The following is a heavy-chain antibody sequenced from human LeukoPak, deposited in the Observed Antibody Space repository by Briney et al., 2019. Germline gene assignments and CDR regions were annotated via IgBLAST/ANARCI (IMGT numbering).Heavy chain of an antibody. V-gene: IGHV3-21*01. CDR2: ISSRSGYI. Sequence: GGSLRLSCAASGFTFSSYSMNWVRQAPGKGLEWVSSISSRSGYIYYADSVKGRFTISRDNSKNTLYLQMNSLRAEDTAVYYCARGNRDLGPWGQGTLVTVSS. D-gene: IGHD3/OR15-3a*01. CDR1: GFTFSSYS. J-gene: IGHJ5*02. CDR3: ARGNRDLGP.